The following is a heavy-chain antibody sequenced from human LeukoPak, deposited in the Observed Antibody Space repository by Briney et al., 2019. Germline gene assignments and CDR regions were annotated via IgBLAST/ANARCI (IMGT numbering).Heavy chain of an antibody. D-gene: IGHD2-2*01. Sequence: ASVKVSCKASGYTFTSYYMHWVRQAPGQGLEWMGIINPSGGSTSYAQKFQGRVTMTTDTSTSTAYMELRSLRSDDTAVYYCARARPQWRDYCSSTSRSSADYYYYYMDVWGKGTTVTVSS. CDR3: ARARPQWRDYCSSTSRSSADYYYYYMDV. CDR1: GYTFTSYY. CDR2: INPSGGST. V-gene: IGHV1-46*01. J-gene: IGHJ6*03.